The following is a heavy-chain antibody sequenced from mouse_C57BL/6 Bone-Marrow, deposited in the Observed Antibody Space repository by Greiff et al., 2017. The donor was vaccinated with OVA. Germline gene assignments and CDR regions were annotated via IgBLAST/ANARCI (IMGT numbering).Heavy chain of an antibody. CDR3: ALYDYAWFAY. D-gene: IGHD2-4*01. Sequence: VQGVESGAELVRPGTSVKVSCKASGYAFTNYLIEWVKQRPGQGLEWIGVINPGSGGTKYNEKFKGKATLTADKSSSTAYMQLSSLTSEDSAVYFCALYDYAWFAYWGQGTLVTVSA. J-gene: IGHJ3*01. V-gene: IGHV1-54*01. CDR2: INPGSGGT. CDR1: GYAFTNYL.